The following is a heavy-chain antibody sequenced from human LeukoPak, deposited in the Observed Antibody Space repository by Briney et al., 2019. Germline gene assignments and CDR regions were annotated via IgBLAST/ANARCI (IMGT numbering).Heavy chain of an antibody. D-gene: IGHD6-19*01. CDR2: ISAYNGNT. CDR1: GYTFTSYG. J-gene: IGHJ4*02. V-gene: IGHV1-18*01. Sequence: AASVKVSCTASGYTFTSYGISWVRQAPGQGLEWMGWISAYNGNTNYAQKLQGRVTMTTDTSTSTAYMELRSLRSDDTAVYYCARINVFGYSSGWYLRSLDYWGQGTLVTVSS. CDR3: ARINVFGYSSGWYLRSLDY.